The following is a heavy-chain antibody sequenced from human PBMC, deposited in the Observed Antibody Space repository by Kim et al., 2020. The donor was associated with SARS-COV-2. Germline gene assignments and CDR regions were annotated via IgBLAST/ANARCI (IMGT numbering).Heavy chain of an antibody. D-gene: IGHD6-19*01. CDR2: ISYDGSNK. V-gene: IGHV3-30*18. CDR3: AKELIPSIAVARNGEYFQH. Sequence: GGSLRLSCAASGFTFSSYGMHWVRQAPGKGLEWVAVISYDGSNKYYADSVKGRFTISRDNSKNTLYLQMNSLRAEDTAVYYCAKELIPSIAVARNGEYFQHWGQGTLVTVSS. J-gene: IGHJ1*01. CDR1: GFTFSSYG.